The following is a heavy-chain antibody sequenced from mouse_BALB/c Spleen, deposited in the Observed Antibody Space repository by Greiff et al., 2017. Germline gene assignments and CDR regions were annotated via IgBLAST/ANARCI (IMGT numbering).Heavy chain of an antibody. CDR2: IWTGGGT. Sequence: QVQLKESGPGLVAPSQSLSITCTVSGFSLTSYDISWIRQPPGKGLEWLGVIWTGGGTNYNSAFMSRLSISKDNSKSQVFLKMNSLQTDDTAIYYCVRDRHDYDDAMDYWGQGTSVTVSS. CDR1: GFSLTSYD. D-gene: IGHD2-4*01. CDR3: VRDRHDYDDAMDY. J-gene: IGHJ4*01. V-gene: IGHV2-9-2*01.